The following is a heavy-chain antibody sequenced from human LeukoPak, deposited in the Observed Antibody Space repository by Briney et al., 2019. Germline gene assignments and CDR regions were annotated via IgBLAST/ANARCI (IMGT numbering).Heavy chain of an antibody. D-gene: IGHD2-15*01. Sequence: ASVKVSCKASGYTFTSYEINWVRQATGKGREGMGWMNPNSGNTGYAQKFQGRVTMTRNTSISTAYMKLSSLRSEDTAVYYCARGGGGGYYFDCWDQGTLVTASS. CDR3: ARGGGGGYYFDC. CDR2: MNPNSGNT. J-gene: IGHJ4*01. V-gene: IGHV1-8*01. CDR1: GYTFTSYE.